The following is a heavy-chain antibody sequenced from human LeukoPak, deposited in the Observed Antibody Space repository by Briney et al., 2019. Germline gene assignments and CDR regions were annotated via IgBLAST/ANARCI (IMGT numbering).Heavy chain of an antibody. Sequence: PGGSLRLSCVASGFTFSHYWMSWVRQTPGKGLEWVANTNQDGSEKYYVDALMGRFTISRDNAKNSVYLQMNNLGVEDTAVYYCARDSYGSGIWGQGTLVTVSS. CDR2: TNQDGSEK. V-gene: IGHV3-7*01. CDR1: GFTFSHYW. J-gene: IGHJ4*02. CDR3: ARDSYGSGI. D-gene: IGHD3-10*01.